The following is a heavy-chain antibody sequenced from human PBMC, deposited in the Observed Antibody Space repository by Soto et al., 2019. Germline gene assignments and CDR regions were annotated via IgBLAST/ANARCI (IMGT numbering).Heavy chain of an antibody. D-gene: IGHD2-2*01. J-gene: IGHJ4*02. V-gene: IGHV3-21*01. CDR3: ARTVVPAATPFDY. Sequence: GGSLRLSCAASGFTFSSYSMNWVRQAPGKGLEWVSSISSSSSYIYYADSVKGRFTISRDNAKNSLYLQMNSLRAEDTAVYYCARTVVPAATPFDYWGQGTLVTVSS. CDR1: GFTFSSYS. CDR2: ISSSSSYI.